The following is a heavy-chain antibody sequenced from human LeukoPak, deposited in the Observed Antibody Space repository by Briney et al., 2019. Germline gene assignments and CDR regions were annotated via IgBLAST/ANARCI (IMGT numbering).Heavy chain of an antibody. CDR3: ARRKGRLLWFGESQNNWFDP. V-gene: IGHV4-34*01. D-gene: IGHD3-10*01. CDR2: INHSGST. Sequence: WGSLRLSCTVSGFTLSSYEMTWFRQAPGKGLEWIGEINHSGSTNYNPSLKSRVTISVDTSKNQFSLKLSSVTAADTAVYYCARRKGRLLWFGESQNNWFDPWGQGTLVTVSS. J-gene: IGHJ5*02. CDR1: GFTLSSYE.